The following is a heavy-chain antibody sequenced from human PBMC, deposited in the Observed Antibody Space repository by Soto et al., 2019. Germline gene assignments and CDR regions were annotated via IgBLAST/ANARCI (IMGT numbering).Heavy chain of an antibody. CDR2: ISYDGSNK. V-gene: IGHV3-30*18. CDR1: GFTFSSYG. J-gene: IGHJ4*02. CDR3: AKDGKLVGATMYYFDY. Sequence: GGSLRLSCAASGFTFSSYGMHWVRQAPGKGLEWVAVISYDGSNKYYADSVKGRFTISRDNSKNTLYLQMNSLRAEDTAVYYCAKDGKLVGATMYYFDYWGQGTLVTVSS. D-gene: IGHD1-26*01.